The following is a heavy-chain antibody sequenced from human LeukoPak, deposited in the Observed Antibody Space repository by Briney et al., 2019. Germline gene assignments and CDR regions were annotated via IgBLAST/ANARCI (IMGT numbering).Heavy chain of an antibody. J-gene: IGHJ3*02. Sequence: ASVNVSCKASGYTFTSYGISWVRQAPGQGLEWMGWISAYNGNTNYAQKLQGRVTMTTEASTSTAYMELRSLRSDATAVLYCATGLVEGAGNPDAFDIWGQGTMVTVSS. V-gene: IGHV1-18*01. CDR3: ATGLVEGAGNPDAFDI. CDR1: GYTFTSYG. D-gene: IGHD6-19*01. CDR2: ISAYNGNT.